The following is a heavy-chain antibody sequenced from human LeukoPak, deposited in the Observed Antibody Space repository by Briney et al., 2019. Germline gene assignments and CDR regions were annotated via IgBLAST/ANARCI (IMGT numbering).Heavy chain of an antibody. CDR1: GGSISSSSYY. J-gene: IGHJ5*02. Sequence: SETLSLTCTVSGGSISSSSYYWGWIRQPPGKGLEWIGSIYYSGSTYYNPSLKSRVTISVDTSKNQFSLRLSSVTAADTAVYYCARYWGDFWSGTNWFDPWGPGTLVTVSP. D-gene: IGHD3-3*01. V-gene: IGHV4-39*01. CDR2: IYYSGST. CDR3: ARYWGDFWSGTNWFDP.